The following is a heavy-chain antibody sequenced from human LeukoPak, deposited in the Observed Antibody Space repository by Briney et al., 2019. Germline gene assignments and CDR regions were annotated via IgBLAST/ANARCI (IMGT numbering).Heavy chain of an antibody. CDR2: IYYSGST. CDR1: GGSISSGDYY. Sequence: SETLSLTCTVSGGSISSGDYYWSRIRQPPGKGLEWIGYIYYSGSTYYNPSLKSRVTISVDTSKNQFSLKMNAVTAADTAVYYCARAELGTHDAFDIWGQGTMVTVSS. V-gene: IGHV4-30-4*01. CDR3: ARAELGTHDAFDI. J-gene: IGHJ3*02. D-gene: IGHD3-16*01.